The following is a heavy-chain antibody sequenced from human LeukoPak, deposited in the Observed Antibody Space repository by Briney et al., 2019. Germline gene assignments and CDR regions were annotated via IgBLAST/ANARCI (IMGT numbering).Heavy chain of an antibody. Sequence: GGSLRLSCAASGFTFSSYAMHWVRQAPGKGLEWVAVISYDGSNKYYADSVKGRFTISRDNSKNTLYLQMNSMRAEDTAVYYCARGFSSFRGMLSEFDYWGQGTLVTVSS. CDR3: ARGFSSFRGMLSEFDY. CDR1: GFTFSSYA. D-gene: IGHD2-8*01. CDR2: ISYDGSNK. J-gene: IGHJ4*02. V-gene: IGHV3-30-3*01.